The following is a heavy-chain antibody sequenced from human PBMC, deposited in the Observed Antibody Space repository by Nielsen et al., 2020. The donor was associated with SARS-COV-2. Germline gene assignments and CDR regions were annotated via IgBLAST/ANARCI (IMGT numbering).Heavy chain of an antibody. Sequence: GGSLRLSCAASGFTFSSYSMNWVRQAPGKGLEWVSSISSSSSYIYYADSVKGRFTISRDNAKNSLYLQMNSLRAEDTAVYYCARDVSGYENYYYYYMDVWGKGTTVTVSS. CDR1: GFTFSSYS. D-gene: IGHD5-12*01. CDR3: ARDVSGYENYYYYYMDV. V-gene: IGHV3-21*01. CDR2: ISSSSSYI. J-gene: IGHJ6*03.